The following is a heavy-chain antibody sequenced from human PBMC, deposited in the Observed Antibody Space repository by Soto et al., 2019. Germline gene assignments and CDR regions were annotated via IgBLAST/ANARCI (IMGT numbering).Heavy chain of an antibody. CDR3: ARPLALVSWLWSVVNYHNGLDV. Sequence: SETLSLTCAVSGGSISSSNCWSWVRQPPGKGLEWIGNICYNGSTYYNPSLRSRVTIFVDTSKNQFSLKLNSVSATAVYYCARPLALVSWLWSVVNYHNGLDVWGQGTTVTVSS. CDR1: GGSISSSNC. V-gene: IGHV4-4*02. J-gene: IGHJ6*02. D-gene: IGHD3-9*01. CDR2: ICYNGST.